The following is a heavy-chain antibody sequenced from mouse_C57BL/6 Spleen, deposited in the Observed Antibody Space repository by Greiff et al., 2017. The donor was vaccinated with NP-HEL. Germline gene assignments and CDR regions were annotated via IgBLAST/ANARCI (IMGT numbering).Heavy chain of an antibody. Sequence: VQLQQSGAELVKPGASVKLSCTASGFNITDYYMHWVKQRTEQGLEWIGRIDPEAGETKYAPKFQGKATITADTSSNTAYLQLSSLTSEDTAVYYCARPLLRSYFDYWGQGTTLTVSS. CDR2: IDPEAGET. D-gene: IGHD1-1*01. V-gene: IGHV14-2*01. J-gene: IGHJ2*01. CDR3: ARPLLRSYFDY. CDR1: GFNITDYY.